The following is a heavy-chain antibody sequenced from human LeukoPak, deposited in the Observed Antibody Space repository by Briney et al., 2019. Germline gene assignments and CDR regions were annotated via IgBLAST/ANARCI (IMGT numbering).Heavy chain of an antibody. V-gene: IGHV3-30-3*01. CDR2: ISYDGSNK. D-gene: IGHD1-26*01. J-gene: IGHJ6*02. Sequence: SGGGVVQPGRSLRLSCAASGFTFSSYAMHWVRQAPGKGLEWVAVISYDGSNKYYADSVGGRFTISRDNSKNTLYLQMNSLRAEDTAVYYCARMELNGMDVWGQGTTVTVSS. CDR3: ARMELNGMDV. CDR1: GFTFSSYA.